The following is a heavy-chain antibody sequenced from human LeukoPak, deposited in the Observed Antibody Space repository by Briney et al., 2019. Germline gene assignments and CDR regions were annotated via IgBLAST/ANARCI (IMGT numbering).Heavy chain of an antibody. Sequence: ASVKVSCKASGGTFSSYAISWVRQAPGQGLEWMGGIIPIFGTANYAQKFQGRVTITADKSTSTAYMELSSLRSEDTAVYYCASGGSGSYDYYGMDVWGKGTTVTVSS. D-gene: IGHD3-10*01. CDR2: IIPIFGTA. V-gene: IGHV1-69*06. CDR1: GGTFSSYA. J-gene: IGHJ6*04. CDR3: ASGGSGSYDYYGMDV.